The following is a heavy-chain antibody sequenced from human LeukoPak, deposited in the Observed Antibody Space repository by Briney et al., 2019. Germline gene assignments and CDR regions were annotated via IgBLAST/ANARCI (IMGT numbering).Heavy chain of an antibody. J-gene: IGHJ4*02. CDR2: ISYDGSNK. V-gene: IGHV3-30*18. D-gene: IGHD5-18*01. Sequence: GGSLRLSCAASGFTFSSYGMHWVRQAPGKGLEWVAVISYDGSNKYYADSVKGRFTISRDNSKNTLYLQMNSLRAEDTVVYYCAKDTYTALDYWGQGTPVTVSS. CDR3: AKDTYTALDY. CDR1: GFTFSSYG.